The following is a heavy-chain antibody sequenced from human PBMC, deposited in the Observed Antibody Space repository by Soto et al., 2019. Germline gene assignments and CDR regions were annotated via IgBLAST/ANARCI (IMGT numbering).Heavy chain of an antibody. CDR3: ARSDGSGSYDLDY. CDR2: IYYSGST. CDR1: GGSISSYY. J-gene: IGHJ4*02. Sequence: ASETLSLTCTFSGGSISSYYWSWIRQPPGKGLEWIGYIYYSGSTNYNPSLKSRVTISVDTSKNQFSLKLSSVTAADTAVYYCARSDGSGSYDLDYWGQGTLVTVS. V-gene: IGHV4-59*01. D-gene: IGHD3-10*01.